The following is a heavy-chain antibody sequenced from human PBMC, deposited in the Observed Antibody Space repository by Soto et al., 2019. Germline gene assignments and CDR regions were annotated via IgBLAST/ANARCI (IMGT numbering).Heavy chain of an antibody. D-gene: IGHD3-22*01. CDR1: GGSFSGYY. CDR2: INHSGST. V-gene: IGHV4-34*01. Sequence: SETLSLTCAVYGGSFSGYYWSWIRQPPGKGLEWIGEINHSGSTNYNPSLKSRVTISVDTSKNQFSLKLSSVTAADTAVYYCAGGRFAHSSGYSYYYYYGMDVWGQGTTVTVSS. CDR3: AGGRFAHSSGYSYYYYYGMDV. J-gene: IGHJ6*02.